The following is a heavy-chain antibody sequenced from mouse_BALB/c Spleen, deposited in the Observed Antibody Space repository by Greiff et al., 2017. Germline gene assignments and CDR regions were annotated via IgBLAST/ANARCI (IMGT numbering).Heavy chain of an antibody. Sequence: EVKLQESGPELVKPGASVKISCKASGYSFTGYYMHWVKQSHVKSLEWIGRINPYNGATSYNQNFKDKASLTVDKSSSTAYMELHSLTSEDSAVYYCARQLGKGAMDYWGQGTSVTVSS. CDR2: INPYNGAT. CDR1: GYSFTGYY. D-gene: IGHD3-1*01. J-gene: IGHJ4*01. CDR3: ARQLGKGAMDY. V-gene: IGHV1-31*01.